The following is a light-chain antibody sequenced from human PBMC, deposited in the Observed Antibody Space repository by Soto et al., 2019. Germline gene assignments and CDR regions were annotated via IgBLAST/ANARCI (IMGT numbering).Light chain of an antibody. V-gene: IGKV3-20*01. J-gene: IGKJ2*01. Sequence: EIVLTQSPGTLSLSPGERVTLSCRASQSVSSTYLAWYQQKPGQAPRHLIYGASSRATGIPDRFSGSGSGTVFALTISRLEPEDFAVYYCQQFGSSPLYTFGQGNKLEIK. CDR3: QQFGSSPLYT. CDR2: GAS. CDR1: QSVSSTY.